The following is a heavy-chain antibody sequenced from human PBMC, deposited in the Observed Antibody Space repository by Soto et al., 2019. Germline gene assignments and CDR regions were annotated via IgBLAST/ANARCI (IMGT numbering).Heavy chain of an antibody. CDR2: IIPIFGTA. V-gene: IGHV1-69*01. D-gene: IGHD3-10*01. CDR1: GGTFSSYA. Sequence: QVHLVQSGAEVKKPGASVKVSCKASGGTFSSYAISWVRQAPGQGLEWMGGIIPIFGTANYAQKFQGRVTITADESTSTAYMELSSLRSEDTAVYYCARGRKLLWFGDGGGYYYYGMDVWGQGTTVTVSS. CDR3: ARGRKLLWFGDGGGYYYYGMDV. J-gene: IGHJ6*02.